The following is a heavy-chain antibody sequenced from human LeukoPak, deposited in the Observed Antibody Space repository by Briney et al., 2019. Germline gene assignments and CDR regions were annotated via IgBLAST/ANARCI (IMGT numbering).Heavy chain of an antibody. Sequence: GGSLGLSCAASGFTVSSNYMSWVRQAPGKGLEWVSVIYAGGSTYYTDSVKGRFTISRDNSENTLYLQMNSLRAEDTAVYYCARASSAWDYYFDYWGQGTLVTVSS. CDR2: IYAGGST. D-gene: IGHD6-19*01. V-gene: IGHV3-53*01. CDR3: ARASSAWDYYFDY. J-gene: IGHJ4*02. CDR1: GFTVSSNY.